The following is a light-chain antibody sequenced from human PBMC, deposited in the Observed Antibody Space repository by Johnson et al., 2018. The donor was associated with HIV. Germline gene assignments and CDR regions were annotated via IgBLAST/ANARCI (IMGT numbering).Light chain of an antibody. J-gene: IGLJ1*01. CDR1: SSNIVNNS. CDR2: DTN. V-gene: IGLV1-51*01. CDR3: GPWDSSLSAYV. Sequence: VLTQPPSVSAAPGQKVTISCSGSSSNIVNNSVSLYQQLPGTAPKLLIYDTNRRPSGIPDRFSGSKSGPSATLGVTGLQTGDEADYYCGPWDSSLSAYVFGTGTKVTVL.